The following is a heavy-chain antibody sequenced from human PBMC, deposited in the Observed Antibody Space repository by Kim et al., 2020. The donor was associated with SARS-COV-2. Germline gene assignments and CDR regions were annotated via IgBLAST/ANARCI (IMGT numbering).Heavy chain of an antibody. V-gene: IGHV4-61*01. Sequence: SETLSLTCTVSGGSVSSGSYYWSWIRQPPGKGLEWIGYIYYSGSTNYNPSLKSRVTISVDTSKNQFSLKLSSVTAADTAVYYCARVTSGSYDAFDIWAKGQWSPSLQ. CDR3: ARVTSGSYDAFDI. D-gene: IGHD1-26*01. CDR1: GGSVSSGSYY. CDR2: IYYSGST. J-gene: IGHJ3*02.